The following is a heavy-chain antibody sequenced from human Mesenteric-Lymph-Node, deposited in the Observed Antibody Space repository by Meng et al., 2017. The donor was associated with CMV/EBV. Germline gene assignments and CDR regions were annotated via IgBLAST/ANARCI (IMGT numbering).Heavy chain of an antibody. V-gene: IGHV3-43D*03. J-gene: IGHJ6*02. CDR3: PKDITNSGSAGDYYYYGMDV. CDR2: ISWDGGST. Sequence: GESLKISCAASGFTFDDYAMHWVRQAPGKGLEWVSLISWDGGSTDYADSVQGRFTISRDNSKNSLYLQMNSLRAEDTALYYCPKDITNSGSAGDYYYYGMDVWGQGTTVTVSS. CDR1: GFTFDDYA. D-gene: IGHD1-26*01.